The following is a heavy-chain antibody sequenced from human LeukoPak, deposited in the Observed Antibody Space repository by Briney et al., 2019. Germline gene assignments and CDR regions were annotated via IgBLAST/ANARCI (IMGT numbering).Heavy chain of an antibody. Sequence: GGSLRLSCAASGFTFSDYYMSWIRQAPGKGLEWVSYISSSGSTIYYADSVKGRFTISRDNSKNTLYLQMNSLRAEDTAVYYCAKSGSTVAVYYFDYWGQGTLVTVSS. CDR2: ISSSGSTI. CDR3: AKSGSTVAVYYFDY. D-gene: IGHD4-23*01. V-gene: IGHV3-11*01. CDR1: GFTFSDYY. J-gene: IGHJ4*02.